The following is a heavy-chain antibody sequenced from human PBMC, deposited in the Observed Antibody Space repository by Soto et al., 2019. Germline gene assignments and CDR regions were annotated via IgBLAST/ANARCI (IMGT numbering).Heavy chain of an antibody. CDR3: ARGRASGSYYLLDY. Sequence: ASVKVSCKASGNTFTSYDINWVRQATGHGLEWMGWINPNSGNIGYAQKFQGRVTMTRDTAIRTAYMEVSRLRSDETAVYYCARGRASGSYYLLDYWGQGTLVTSPQ. D-gene: IGHD3-10*01. CDR1: GNTFTSYD. J-gene: IGHJ4*02. V-gene: IGHV1-8*01. CDR2: INPNSGNI.